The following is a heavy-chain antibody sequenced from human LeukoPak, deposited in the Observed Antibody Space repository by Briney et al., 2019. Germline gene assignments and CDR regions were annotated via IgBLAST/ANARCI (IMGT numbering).Heavy chain of an antibody. J-gene: IGHJ6*03. V-gene: IGHV1-8*01. D-gene: IGHD1-7*01. CDR2: MNPNSGNT. CDR3: ARGRIPGTTGLSSYYMDV. Sequence: VASVKVSCKASGYTFTSYDINWVRQATGQGLEWMGWMNPNSGNTGYAQKFQGRVTITRNTSISTAYMELSSLRSEDTAVYYCARGRIPGTTGLSSYYMDVWGKGTTVTVSS. CDR1: GYTFTSYD.